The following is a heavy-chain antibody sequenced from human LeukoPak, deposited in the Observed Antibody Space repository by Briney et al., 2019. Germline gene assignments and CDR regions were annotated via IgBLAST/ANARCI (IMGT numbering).Heavy chain of an antibody. CDR3: ARLPMVRGVIIGPHFDY. D-gene: IGHD3-10*01. Sequence: PSETLSLTCTVSGGSISSSSYYWGWIRQPPGKGLEWIGSIYYSGSTYYNPSLKSRVTISVDTSKNQFSPKLSSVTAADTAVYYCARLPMVRGVIIGPHFDYWGQGTLVTVSS. J-gene: IGHJ4*02. CDR2: IYYSGST. V-gene: IGHV4-39*01. CDR1: GGSISSSSYY.